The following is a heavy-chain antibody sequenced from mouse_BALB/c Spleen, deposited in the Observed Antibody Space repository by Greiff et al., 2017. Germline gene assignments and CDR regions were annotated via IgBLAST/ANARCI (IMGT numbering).Heavy chain of an antibody. D-gene: IGHD3-1*01. J-gene: IGHJ2*01. CDR3: AREGYPDY. Sequence: QVQLQQSGPELVKPGASVKMSCKASGYTFTSYYIHWVKQRPGQGLEWIGWIYPGDGSTKYNEKFKGKTTLTADKSSSTAYMLLSSLTSEDSAIYFCAREGYPDYWGQGTTLTVSS. V-gene: IGHV1S56*01. CDR2: IYPGDGST. CDR1: GYTFTSYY.